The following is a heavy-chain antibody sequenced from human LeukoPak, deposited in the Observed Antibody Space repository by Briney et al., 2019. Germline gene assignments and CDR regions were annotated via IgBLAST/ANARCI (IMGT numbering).Heavy chain of an antibody. V-gene: IGHV3-11*04. J-gene: IGHJ4*02. D-gene: IGHD5-12*01. Sequence: GGSLRLSCAASGFTFSDYYMSWIRQAPGKGLEWVSYISSSGSTIYYADSVKGRFTISRDNAKNSLYLQMNSLRAEDMAVYYCAKDQGDGYNFWDYWGQGTLVTVSS. CDR3: AKDQGDGYNFWDY. CDR1: GFTFSDYY. CDR2: ISSSGSTI.